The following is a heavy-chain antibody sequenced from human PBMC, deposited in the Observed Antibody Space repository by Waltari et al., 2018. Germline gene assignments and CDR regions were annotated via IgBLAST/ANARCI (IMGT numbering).Heavy chain of an antibody. D-gene: IGHD3-22*01. J-gene: IGHJ2*01. Sequence: QVRLRESRPGLLKPSATLSLACPVSGAPVSSPYWGRIRQRAGKGLEWIGRIYTRGSTNYTPSLKSRVTVSRDTSKNQLFLRLASVTAADTAKYYCARRGPSYDNTGYLWWYFDLWGRGTLVTVSS. CDR1: GAPVSSPY. V-gene: IGHV4-4*07. CDR2: IYTRGST. CDR3: ARRGPSYDNTGYLWWYFDL.